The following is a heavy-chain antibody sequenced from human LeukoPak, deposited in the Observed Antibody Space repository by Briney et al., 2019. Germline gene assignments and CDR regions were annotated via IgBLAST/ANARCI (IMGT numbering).Heavy chain of an antibody. J-gene: IGHJ4*02. CDR2: INHSGST. D-gene: IGHD3/OR15-3a*01. CDR1: GGSISSSSYY. V-gene: IGHV4-39*07. CDR3: ARGLLDDY. Sequence: SETLSLTCTVSGGSISSSSYYWSWIRQPPGKGLEWIGEINHSGSTNYNPSLKSRVTISVDTSKNQFSLKLSSVTAADTAVYYCARGLLDDYWGQGTLVTVSS.